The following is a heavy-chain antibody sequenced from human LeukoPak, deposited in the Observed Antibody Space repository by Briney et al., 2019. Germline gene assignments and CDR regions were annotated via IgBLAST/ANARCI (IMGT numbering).Heavy chain of an antibody. CDR2: IYTSGST. D-gene: IGHD2-21*01. V-gene: IGHV4-4*07. CDR3: ARDRGDPDYYYYYMDV. Sequence: PSETLSLTCTVSGGSISSYYWSWIRQPAGEGLEWIGRIYTSGSTNYNPSLKSRVTMSVDTSKNQFSLKLSSVTAADTAVYYCARDRGDPDYYYYYMDVWGKGTTVTVSS. CDR1: GGSISSYY. J-gene: IGHJ6*03.